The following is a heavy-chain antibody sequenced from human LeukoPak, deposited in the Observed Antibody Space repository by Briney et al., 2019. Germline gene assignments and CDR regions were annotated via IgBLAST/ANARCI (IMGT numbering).Heavy chain of an antibody. D-gene: IGHD4-17*01. Sequence: GGPLRLSCAPSGFTFSSYGMHWVRQAPGRGLEWVAVIWYDGSNTYYADSVKGRFTISRDNSKNTLYMQMNSLRAEGTAIYYCAKEGMTTVRKGPYYFDYWGQGTLVTVSS. J-gene: IGHJ4*02. V-gene: IGHV3-33*06. CDR1: GFTFSSYG. CDR2: IWYDGSNT. CDR3: AKEGMTTVRKGPYYFDY.